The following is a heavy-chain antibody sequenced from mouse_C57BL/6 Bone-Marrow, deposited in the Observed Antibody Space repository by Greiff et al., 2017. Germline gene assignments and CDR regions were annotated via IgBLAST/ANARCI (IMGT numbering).Heavy chain of an antibody. CDR3: ARSYDYDDYTMYY. CDR2: MHPNGGSP. CDR1: GYTFTNYW. Sequence: VQLQQSGAELVKPGASVKLSCKASGYTFTNYWMHWVKQRPGQGLEWIGMMHPNGGSPDYNEKFKSEATLSVDKSSRTAYMELSILTSEDSAVYYCARSYDYDDYTMYYWGQGTSVTVSS. V-gene: IGHV1-64*01. J-gene: IGHJ4*01. D-gene: IGHD2-4*01.